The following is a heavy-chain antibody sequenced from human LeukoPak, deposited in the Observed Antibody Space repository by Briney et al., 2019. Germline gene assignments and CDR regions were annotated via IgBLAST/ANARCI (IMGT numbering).Heavy chain of an antibody. D-gene: IGHD1-26*01. J-gene: IGHJ6*03. CDR3: VRAEVGTTLKYYYYYMDV. CDR2: ISSSRSTT. V-gene: IGHV3-48*01. Sequence: GGSLRLSCAASGFTFSSYSMTWVRQAPGKGLEWISFISSSRSTTYYADSVKGRCTISRDNGKNSMYLQMHSLRAEDTAVYYCVRAEVGTTLKYYYYYMDVWGKGTTVTVSS. CDR1: GFTFSSYS.